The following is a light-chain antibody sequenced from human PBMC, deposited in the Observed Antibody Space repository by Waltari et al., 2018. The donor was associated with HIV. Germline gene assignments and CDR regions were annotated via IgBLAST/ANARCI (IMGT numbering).Light chain of an antibody. CDR2: GAS. V-gene: IGKV3-15*01. CDR1: QSVSSN. Sequence: MMQSPETLPVSPGEGVTLTCRASQSVSSNVAWYQQIPGQGPRLLIYGASARAAGFPARFSGGGSGTEFTLTISSLQSEDFAVYFCHQYNNWPYTFGQGTKLDIK. CDR3: HQYNNWPYT. J-gene: IGKJ2*01.